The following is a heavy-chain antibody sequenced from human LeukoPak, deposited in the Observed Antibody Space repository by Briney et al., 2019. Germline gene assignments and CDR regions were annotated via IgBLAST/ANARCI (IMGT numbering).Heavy chain of an antibody. CDR1: GFTFDDYA. Sequence: PGGSLRLSCAASGFTFDDYAMHWVRQAPGKGLEWVSGISWNSGSIGYADSVKGRFSISRDNSKNTVYLQMNMMRAEDTAVYYCARERPSFNSFDIWGQGTMVTVSS. V-gene: IGHV3-9*01. CDR3: ARERPSFNSFDI. D-gene: IGHD2/OR15-2a*01. J-gene: IGHJ3*02. CDR2: ISWNSGSI.